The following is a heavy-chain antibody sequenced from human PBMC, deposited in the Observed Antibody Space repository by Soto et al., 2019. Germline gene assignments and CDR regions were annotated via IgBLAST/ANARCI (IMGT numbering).Heavy chain of an antibody. D-gene: IGHD2-2*01. V-gene: IGHV5-51*01. CDR3: AKHEGYCSSTTCSNFDY. CDR2: IYPGDSDT. CDR1: GFSFTSYW. Sequence: VESLKISCNGSGFSFTSYWIAWVRQMPWKGLEWMGIIYPGDSDTSYSPSFQGQVTISADKSINTAYLQWSSLKASDTAMYYCAKHEGYCSSTTCSNFDYWGQGTLVTVSS. J-gene: IGHJ4*02.